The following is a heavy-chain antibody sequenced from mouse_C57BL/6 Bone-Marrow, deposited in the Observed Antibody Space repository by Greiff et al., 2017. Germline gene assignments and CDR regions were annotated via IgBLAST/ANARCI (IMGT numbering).Heavy chain of an antibody. CDR2: IYPRDGST. Sequence: QVQLKQSGPELVKPGASVKLSCKASGYTFTSYDINWVKQRPGQGLGWIGWIYPRDGSTKYNEKFKGKATLTVDTSSSTAYMELHSLTSEYSAVYFGARLEFDGSSGDWYFDVWGTGTTVTVSS. CDR1: GYTFTSYD. CDR3: ARLEFDGSSGDWYFDV. V-gene: IGHV1-85*01. D-gene: IGHD1-1*01. J-gene: IGHJ1*03.